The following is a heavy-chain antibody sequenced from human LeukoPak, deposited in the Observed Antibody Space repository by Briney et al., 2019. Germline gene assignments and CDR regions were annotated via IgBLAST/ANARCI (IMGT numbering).Heavy chain of an antibody. Sequence: ASVKVSCKASGGTFSSYAISWVRQAPGQGLEWVGGIIPIFGTANYAQKFQGRVTITADESTSTAYMELSSLRSEDTAVYYCARAQATIRYYYYMDVWGKGTTVTVSS. D-gene: IGHD5-24*01. CDR3: ARAQATIRYYYYMDV. CDR1: GGTFSSYA. V-gene: IGHV1-69*13. CDR2: IIPIFGTA. J-gene: IGHJ6*03.